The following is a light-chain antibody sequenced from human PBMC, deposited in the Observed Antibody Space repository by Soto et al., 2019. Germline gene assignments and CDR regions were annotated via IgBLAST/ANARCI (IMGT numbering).Light chain of an antibody. Sequence: QSVLTQPASVSGSPGQSITISCTGTSSDVGDYTYVSWYQQHPGKAPKLLIYDVSNRPSGVSNHFSGSKSGNTASLTISGLQAEDEADFYCCSYRRNSSTLYVFGTGTKVTVL. CDR1: SSDVGDYTY. CDR2: DVS. J-gene: IGLJ1*01. V-gene: IGLV2-14*03. CDR3: CSYRRNSSTLYV.